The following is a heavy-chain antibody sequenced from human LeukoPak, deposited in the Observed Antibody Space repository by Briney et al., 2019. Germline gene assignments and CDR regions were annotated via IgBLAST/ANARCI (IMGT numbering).Heavy chain of an antibody. V-gene: IGHV4-59*01. CDR2: IYYSGST. Sequence: SETLSLTCTVSGGSISSYYWSWIRQPPGKGLEWIGYIYYSGSTNYSPSLKSRVTISVDPSKNQFSLKLSSVTAADTAVYYCARHQVTRGWYYFDYWGQGTLVTVSS. CDR3: ARHQVTRGWYYFDY. D-gene: IGHD4-17*01. J-gene: IGHJ4*02. CDR1: GGSISSYY.